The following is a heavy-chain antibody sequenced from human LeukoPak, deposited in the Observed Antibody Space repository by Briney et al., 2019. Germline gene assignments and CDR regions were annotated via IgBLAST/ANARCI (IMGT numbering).Heavy chain of an antibody. CDR1: GDSVSSNSAA. Sequence: SQTLSLTCAISGDSVSSNSAAWNWIRQSPSRGLEWLGRTYYRSKWYNDYAVSVKSRITINPDTSKNQFSLQLNSVTPEDTAVYYCARAWDNWNYMSNEMDVWGKGTTVTVSS. D-gene: IGHD1-7*01. CDR3: ARAWDNWNYMSNEMDV. CDR2: TYYRSKWYN. V-gene: IGHV6-1*01. J-gene: IGHJ6*04.